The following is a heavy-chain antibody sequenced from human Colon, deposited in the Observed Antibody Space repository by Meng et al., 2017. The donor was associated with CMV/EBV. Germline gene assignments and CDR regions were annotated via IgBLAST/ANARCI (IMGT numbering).Heavy chain of an antibody. Sequence: GESLKISCAASGLTLSDYSMNWVRQAPGKGLEWVSSISFGSTYTHYADSVKGRFTISRDNAKNSLYLQMNSLSAEDTAVYYCARAANSAWSPGVWFYGMDVWGQGITVTVSS. D-gene: IGHD6-19*01. CDR2: ISFGSTYT. CDR1: GLTLSDYS. CDR3: ARAANSAWSPGVWFYGMDV. V-gene: IGHV3-21*01. J-gene: IGHJ6*02.